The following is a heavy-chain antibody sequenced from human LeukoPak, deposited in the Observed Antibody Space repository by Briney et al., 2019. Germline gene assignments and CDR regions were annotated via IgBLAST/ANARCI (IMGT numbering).Heavy chain of an antibody. J-gene: IGHJ6*03. CDR3: AKDAVWYSSSWYVGIYYYYMDV. D-gene: IGHD6-13*01. CDR2: IRYDGSNK. Sequence: GGSLRLSCAASGFTFSSYGMRWVRQAPGKGLEWVAFIRYDGSNKYYADSVKGRFTTSRDNSKNTLYLQMNSLRAEDTAVYYCAKDAVWYSSSWYVGIYYYYMDVWGKGTTVTVSS. V-gene: IGHV3-30*02. CDR1: GFTFSSYG.